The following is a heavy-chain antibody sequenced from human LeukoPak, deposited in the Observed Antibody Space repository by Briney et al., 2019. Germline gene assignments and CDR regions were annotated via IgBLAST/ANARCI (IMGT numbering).Heavy chain of an antibody. J-gene: IGHJ5*02. CDR1: GFTFSSFA. CDR3: ARDVSYYGGDWFDP. CDR2: ISSAASTR. V-gene: IGHV3-48*03. Sequence: GGALRLSCAASGFTFSSFAMNWVRQAPGKGREGVSYISSAASTRYYADSVKGRFTISSDNAQNSLYLPMNSLRGEDTAVYYCARDVSYYGGDWFDPWGQGTLVTVSS. D-gene: IGHD4-23*01.